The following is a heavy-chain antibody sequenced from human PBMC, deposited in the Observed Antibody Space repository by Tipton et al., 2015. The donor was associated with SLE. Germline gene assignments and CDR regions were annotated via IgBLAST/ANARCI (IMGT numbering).Heavy chain of an antibody. Sequence: SLRLSCAASGFTFSNAWMSWVRQAPGKGLEWVAVIWYDGSNKYYADSVKGRFTISRDNSKNTLYLQMNSLRAEDTAVYYCARHQPGLVDAFDIWGQGTMVTVSS. J-gene: IGHJ3*02. CDR2: IWYDGSNK. CDR1: GFTFSNAW. D-gene: IGHD6-19*01. V-gene: IGHV3-33*08. CDR3: ARHQPGLVDAFDI.